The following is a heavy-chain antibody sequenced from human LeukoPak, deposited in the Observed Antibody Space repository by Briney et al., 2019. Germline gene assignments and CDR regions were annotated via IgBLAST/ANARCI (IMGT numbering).Heavy chain of an antibody. D-gene: IGHD1-1*01. CDR3: GRRKWNVGGGFDV. V-gene: IGHV3-48*03. Sequence: QPGGSLRLSCTASGFTFSSYEMNWVRQAPGKGLEWVSYISYSGSATTYGDSVKGRFTIFRDNTKNSFYLQMDSLRSEDTAVYYCGRRKWNVGGGFDVWGQGNTVTVSS. CDR1: GFTFSSYE. J-gene: IGHJ6*02. CDR2: ISYSGSAT.